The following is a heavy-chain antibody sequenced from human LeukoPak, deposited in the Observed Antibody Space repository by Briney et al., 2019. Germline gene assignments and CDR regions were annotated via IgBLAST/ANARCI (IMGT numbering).Heavy chain of an antibody. V-gene: IGHV3-23*01. D-gene: IGHD4-17*01. J-gene: IGHJ4*02. CDR1: GFTFSSYV. CDR2: ISSIGSNT. CDR3: AKVVGATVTSDY. Sequence: PGGSLRLSCATSGFTFSSYVMTWVRQAPGKGLEWVSAISSIGSNTYYADSVKGRFTISRDNSNNTLYLQMNGLRAEDTAVYSCAKVVGATVTSDYWGQGTLVTVSS.